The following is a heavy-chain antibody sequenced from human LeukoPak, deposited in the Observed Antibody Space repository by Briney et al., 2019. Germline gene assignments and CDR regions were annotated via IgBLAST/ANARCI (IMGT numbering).Heavy chain of an antibody. CDR1: GGSFSGYY. J-gene: IGHJ3*02. V-gene: IGHV4-34*01. D-gene: IGHD3-10*01. CDR2: INHSGST. Sequence: SETLSLTCAVYGGSFSGYYWSWIRQPPGKGLEWIGEINHSGSTNYNPSLKSRVTISVDTSKNQFSLKLSSVTAADTAVYYCARHLRSVNDAFDIWGQGTMVTVSS. CDR3: ARHLRSVNDAFDI.